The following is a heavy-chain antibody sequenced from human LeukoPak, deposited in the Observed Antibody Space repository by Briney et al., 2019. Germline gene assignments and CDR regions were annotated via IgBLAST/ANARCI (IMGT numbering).Heavy chain of an antibody. D-gene: IGHD3-22*01. CDR3: AKEGGYYDSSGPAPYYYGMDV. CDR1: GFTFSSYA. J-gene: IGHJ6*02. CDR2: ISGSGGST. Sequence: GGSLRLSCAASGFTFSSYAMSWVRQAPGKGLEWVSAISGSGGSTYYADSVKGRFTISRDNSKNTLYLQMNSLRAEDTAVYYCAKEGGYYDSSGPAPYYYGMDVWGQGTTVTVSS. V-gene: IGHV3-23*01.